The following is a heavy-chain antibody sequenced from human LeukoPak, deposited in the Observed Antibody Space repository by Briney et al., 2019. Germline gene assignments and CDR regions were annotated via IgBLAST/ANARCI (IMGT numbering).Heavy chain of an antibody. V-gene: IGHV4-39*07. CDR1: GGSISSSSYY. CDR2: IYYSETT. J-gene: IGHJ5*02. CDR3: ASAITMVRGVIRMFYWLDP. Sequence: SETLSLTCTVSGGSISSSSYYWGWIRQPPGKGLEWIGSIYYSETTYYSPSLKSRVTISIDTSKNQFSLRLSSVTAADTAVYYCASAITMVRGVIRMFYWLDPWGQGILVTVSS. D-gene: IGHD3-10*01.